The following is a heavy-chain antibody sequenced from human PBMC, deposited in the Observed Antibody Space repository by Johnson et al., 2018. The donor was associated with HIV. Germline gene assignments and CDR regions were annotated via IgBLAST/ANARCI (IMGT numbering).Heavy chain of an antibody. Sequence: QMLLVESGGGVVQPGRSLRLSCAASGLTFSSYGMHWVRQAPGKGLEWVSVIYTGGNAYYADSVKGRFTISRHNSKNTLYLQMNSLRTEDTAMYYCAKGQSSGYPKDAFDIWGRGTIVTISS. CDR2: IYTGGNA. CDR1: GLTFSSYG. CDR3: AKGQSSGYPKDAFDI. J-gene: IGHJ3*02. V-gene: IGHV3-NL1*01. D-gene: IGHD3-22*01.